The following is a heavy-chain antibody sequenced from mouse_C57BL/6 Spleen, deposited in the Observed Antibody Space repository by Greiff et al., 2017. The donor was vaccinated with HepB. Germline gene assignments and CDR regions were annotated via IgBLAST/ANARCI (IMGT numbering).Heavy chain of an antibody. J-gene: IGHJ2*01. CDR2: IDPSDSYT. D-gene: IGHD1-1*01. CDR3: ARSALYYYGSSYGY. Sequence: VQLQQSGAELVKPGASVKLSCKASGYTFTSYWMQWVNQRPGQGLEWIGEIDPSDSYTNYNQKFKGKATLTVDTSSSTAYMQLSSLTSEDSAVYYCARSALYYYGSSYGYWGQGTTLTVSS. CDR1: GYTFTSYW. V-gene: IGHV1-50*01.